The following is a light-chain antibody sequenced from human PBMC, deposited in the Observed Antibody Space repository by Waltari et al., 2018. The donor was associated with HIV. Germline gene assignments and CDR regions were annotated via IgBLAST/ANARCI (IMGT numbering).Light chain of an antibody. J-gene: IGLJ2*01. CDR2: EVS. CDR3: SSYAGSNNLV. Sequence: SALTQPPSASGSPGQSVTISCTGTSSDVGGYNYVSLYQQHPGKAPKLMIYEVSKRPSGVPDRFSGSKSGNTASLTVSGLQAEDEADYYCSSYAGSNNLVFGGGTKLTVL. CDR1: SSDVGGYNY. V-gene: IGLV2-8*01.